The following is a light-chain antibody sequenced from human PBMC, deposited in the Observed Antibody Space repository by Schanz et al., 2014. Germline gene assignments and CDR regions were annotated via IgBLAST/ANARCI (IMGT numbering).Light chain of an antibody. J-gene: IGLJ3*02. CDR1: SSDVGGYNY. V-gene: IGLV2-14*01. CDR3: SSYATSDTVTL. Sequence: QSALTQPASVSGSPGQSITISCTGTSSDVGGYNYVSWYQQHPGKAPKLMIYDVNNRPSGVSNRFSGSKSGNTASLTISGLQAEDEADYYCSSYATSDTVTLFGGGTKVTVL. CDR2: DVN.